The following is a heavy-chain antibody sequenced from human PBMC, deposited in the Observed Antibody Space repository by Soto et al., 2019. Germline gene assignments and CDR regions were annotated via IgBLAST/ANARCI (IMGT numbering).Heavy chain of an antibody. D-gene: IGHD2-15*01. Sequence: QVQLQESGPGLVKPSDTLSLTCAVSGYSISSSNWWGWIRQPPGKGLEWIGYIYYSGSTYYNPSLKSRVTMSVDTSKNQFSLKLSSVTAVDTAVYYCARTTMELGYCSGGSCYSPGVWFDPWGQRTLVTVSS. CDR3: ARTTMELGYCSGGSCYSPGVWFDP. V-gene: IGHV4-28*01. CDR1: GYSISSSNW. J-gene: IGHJ5*02. CDR2: IYYSGST.